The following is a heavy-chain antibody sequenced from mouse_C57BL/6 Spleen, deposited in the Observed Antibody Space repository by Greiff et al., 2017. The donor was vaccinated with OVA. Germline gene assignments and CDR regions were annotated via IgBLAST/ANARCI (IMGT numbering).Heavy chain of an antibody. J-gene: IGHJ4*01. CDR3: ASWYYAMDY. V-gene: IGHV1-26*01. CDR1: GYTFTDYY. Sequence: EVQLQQSGPELVKPGASVKISCKASGYTFTDYYMNWVKQSHGKSLEWIGDINPNNGGTSYNQKFKGKATLTVDKSSSTAYMELRSLTSEDSAVYYCASWYYAMDYWGQGTSVTVSS. CDR2: INPNNGGT.